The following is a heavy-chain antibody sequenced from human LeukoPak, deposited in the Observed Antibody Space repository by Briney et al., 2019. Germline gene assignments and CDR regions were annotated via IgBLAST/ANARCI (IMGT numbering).Heavy chain of an antibody. CDR2: IYSGGST. CDR3: ARDGGHVRFGESIAFRY. D-gene: IGHD3-10*01. Sequence: PGGSLRLSCAASGFTVSSNYMSWVRQAPGKGLEWVSVIYSGGSTYYADSVKGRFTISRDNSKNTLYLQMNSLRAEDTAVYYCARDGGHVRFGESIAFRYWGQGTLVTVSS. V-gene: IGHV3-53*01. CDR1: GFTVSSNY. J-gene: IGHJ4*02.